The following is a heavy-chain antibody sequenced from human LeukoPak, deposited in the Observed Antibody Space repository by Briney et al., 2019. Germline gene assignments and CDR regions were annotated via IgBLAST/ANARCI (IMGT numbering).Heavy chain of an antibody. D-gene: IGHD1-1*01. CDR1: GFTFSNYA. V-gene: IGHV3-64*01. CDR2: ISSNGGST. Sequence: GGSLRLSCAASGFTFSNYAMIWVRQAPGKELEYVSAISSNGGSTDYANSVKGRFTISRDNSKNTLDLQMGSLRVEDMAVYYCARTSITTMGYYYYGMDVWGQGTTVTVS. CDR3: ARTSITTMGYYYYGMDV. J-gene: IGHJ6*02.